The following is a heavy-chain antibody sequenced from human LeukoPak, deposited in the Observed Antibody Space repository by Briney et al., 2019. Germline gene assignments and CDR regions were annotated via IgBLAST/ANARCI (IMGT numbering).Heavy chain of an antibody. CDR1: GFTFPTYW. CDR3: GRDNYGSIDF. V-gene: IGHV3-74*01. Sequence: PGGSLRVSCSASGFTFPTYWMIWVRQVPGEGLVYVSHMNHDGTITNYADSVKGRFTMSRDNARNTVFLQMDSLRAEATAVYYCGRDNYGSIDFWGQGVLVTVSS. J-gene: IGHJ4*02. CDR2: MNHDGTIT. D-gene: IGHD3-10*01.